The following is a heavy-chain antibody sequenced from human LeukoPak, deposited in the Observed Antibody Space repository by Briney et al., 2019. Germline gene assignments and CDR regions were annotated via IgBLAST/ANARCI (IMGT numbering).Heavy chain of an antibody. V-gene: IGHV1-2*02. CDR3: ATRAGGRYADD. CDR2: INPNSGGT. Sequence: ASVRVSCKASGYTFTGYYMRWVRQAPGQGLEWMGWINPNSGGTNYAQKFQGRVTMTRDTSISTAYMELSRLRSDDTAVYYCATRAGGRYADDWGQGTLVTVSS. CDR1: GYTFTGYY. J-gene: IGHJ4*02. D-gene: IGHD1-26*01.